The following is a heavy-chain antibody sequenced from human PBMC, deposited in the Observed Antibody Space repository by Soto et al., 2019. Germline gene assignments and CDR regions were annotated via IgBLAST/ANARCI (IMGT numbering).Heavy chain of an antibody. Sequence: SETLSLTCTVSGGSISRHYWSWIRQPPGEGLEWIGYIFYNGRTNFNPSLKSRVTISADTSKNQFSLKLSSVTAADTAVYFCGRDVEATGHLDYWGQGTLVTVSS. V-gene: IGHV4-59*11. CDR1: GGSISRHY. CDR3: GRDVEATGHLDY. CDR2: IFYNGRT. J-gene: IGHJ4*02. D-gene: IGHD1-1*01.